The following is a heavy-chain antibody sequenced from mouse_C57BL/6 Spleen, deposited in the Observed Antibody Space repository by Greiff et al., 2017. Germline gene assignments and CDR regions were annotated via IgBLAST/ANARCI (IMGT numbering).Heavy chain of an antibody. D-gene: IGHD6-1*01. CDR3: ARDHTAMDY. CDR2: ISYDGSN. CDR1: GYSITSGYY. Sequence: ESGPGLVKPSQSLSLTCSVTGYSITSGYYWNWIRQFPGNKLEWMGYISYDGSNNYNPSLKNRISITRDTSKNQFFLKLNSVTTEDTATYYCARDHTAMDYWGQGTSVTVSS. V-gene: IGHV3-6*01. J-gene: IGHJ4*01.